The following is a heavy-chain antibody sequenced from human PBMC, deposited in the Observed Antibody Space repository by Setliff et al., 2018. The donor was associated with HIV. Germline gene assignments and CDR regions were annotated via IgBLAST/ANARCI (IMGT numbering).Heavy chain of an antibody. V-gene: IGHV4-31*03. CDR2: IYYSGST. CDR3: ARGYSSSLGWFDP. J-gene: IGHJ5*02. D-gene: IGHD6-6*01. CDR1: GGSISRGNHF. Sequence: SETLSLTCTVSGGSISRGNHFWTWIRQPAGKGLEWIGHIYYSGSTYYNPSLKSRVSISVDTSKNQFSLKLSSVTAADTAVYYCARGYSSSLGWFDPWGQGTLVTVSS.